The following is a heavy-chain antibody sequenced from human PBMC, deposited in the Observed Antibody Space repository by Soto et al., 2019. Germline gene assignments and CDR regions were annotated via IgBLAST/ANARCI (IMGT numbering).Heavy chain of an antibody. V-gene: IGHV3-23*01. D-gene: IGHD1-1*01. CDR3: AKNPPALDYYYYGMDV. CDR1: GFSFSAYA. Sequence: GGSLRLSCTASGFSFSAYAMTWVRQAQGKGLDWVSAVSPSGGSAHYADSVKGRSTISRDNSKNTLYLQLNSLTAEDTAVYYCAKNPPALDYYYYGMDVWGQETTVNVSS. CDR2: VSPSGGSA. J-gene: IGHJ6*02.